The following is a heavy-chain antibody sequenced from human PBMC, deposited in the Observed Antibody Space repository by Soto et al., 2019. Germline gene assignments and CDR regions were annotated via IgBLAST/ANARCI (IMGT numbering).Heavy chain of an antibody. Sequence: SETLSLTCTVSGGSISSSSYYWGWIRQPPGKGLEWIGSIYYSGSTYYNPSLKSRVTISVDTSKNQFSLKLSSVTAADTAVYYCARHDTSENWFDPWGQGNLVTVSS. D-gene: IGHD5-18*01. CDR3: ARHDTSENWFDP. CDR2: IYYSGST. J-gene: IGHJ5*02. CDR1: GGSISSSSYY. V-gene: IGHV4-39*01.